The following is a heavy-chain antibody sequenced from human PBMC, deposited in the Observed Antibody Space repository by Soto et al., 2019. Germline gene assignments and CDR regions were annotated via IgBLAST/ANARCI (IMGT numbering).Heavy chain of an antibody. D-gene: IGHD2-15*01. CDR2: ITRSGTTT. CDR1: GFTFSDYY. Sequence: GGSLRLSCAASGFTFSDYYMSWIRQAPGKGLEWVSYITRSGTTTYYIDSVKGRFTISRDNAKNSLYLQMNSLRADDTAVYYCASYVAGGSLSQDFDYWGQGALVTVSS. CDR3: ASYVAGGSLSQDFDY. V-gene: IGHV3-11*01. J-gene: IGHJ4*02.